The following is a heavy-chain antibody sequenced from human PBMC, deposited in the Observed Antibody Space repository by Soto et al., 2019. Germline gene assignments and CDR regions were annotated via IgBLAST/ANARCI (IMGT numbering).Heavy chain of an antibody. J-gene: IGHJ6*02. CDR2: ISWNSGSI. D-gene: IGHD5-18*01. CDR1: GFTFDDYA. Sequence: EVQLVESGGGLVQPGRSLRLSCAASGFTFDDYAMHWVRQAPGKGLEWVSGISWNSGSIGYADSVKGRFTISRDNAKNSLYLQMNSLRAEDTALYYCAKALSGYSYGRDYYYYYCMDVWGQGTTVTVSS. V-gene: IGHV3-9*01. CDR3: AKALSGYSYGRDYYYYYCMDV.